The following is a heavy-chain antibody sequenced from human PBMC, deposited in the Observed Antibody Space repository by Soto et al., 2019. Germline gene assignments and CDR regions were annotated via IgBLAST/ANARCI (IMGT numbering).Heavy chain of an antibody. V-gene: IGHV6-1*01. CDR2: TYYRSEWFT. Sequence: SQTLSLTCAISGYSVSSNSAAWNWIRQSPSRGLEWLGRTYYRSEWFTDYAVSVKSRIIINPDTSKNQFSLQLNSVTPEDTAVYYCARSIGGLFDFWRQGTLVTVSS. J-gene: IGHJ4*02. CDR1: GYSVSSNSAA. CDR3: ARSIGGLFDF. D-gene: IGHD5-12*01.